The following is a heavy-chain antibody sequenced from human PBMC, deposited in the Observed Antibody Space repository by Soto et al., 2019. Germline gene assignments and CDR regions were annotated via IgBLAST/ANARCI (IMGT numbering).Heavy chain of an antibody. CDR1: GFTFSSYW. V-gene: IGHV3-7*05. D-gene: IGHD2-2*01. CDR3: ARGDAVAGHQLLSVWDY. Sequence: GGSLRLSCAASGFTFSSYWMSWVRQAPGKGLEWVANIKQDGSGKYYVDSVKGRFTISRDNAKNSLYLQMNSLRAEDTAVYYCARGDAVAGHQLLSVWDYWGQGTLVTVSS. J-gene: IGHJ4*02. CDR2: IKQDGSGK.